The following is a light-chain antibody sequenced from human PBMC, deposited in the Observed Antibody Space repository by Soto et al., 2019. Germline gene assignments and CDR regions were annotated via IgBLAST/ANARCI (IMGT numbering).Light chain of an antibody. Sequence: QSALTQPASVSGSPGQSITISCTGTSGDVGGYYYVSWYQQLPGKAPKLMISEVSNRPSGVSNRFSGSKSGNTASLTISGLQAEDEADYYCAPWDDSLNGPVFGGGTKVTVL. CDR1: SGDVGGYYY. J-gene: IGLJ3*02. CDR2: EVS. CDR3: APWDDSLNGPV. V-gene: IGLV2-14*01.